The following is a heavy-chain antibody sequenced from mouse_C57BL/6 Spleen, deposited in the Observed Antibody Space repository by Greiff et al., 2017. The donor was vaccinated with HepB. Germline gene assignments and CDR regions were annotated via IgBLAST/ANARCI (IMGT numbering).Heavy chain of an antibody. CDR2: IDPENGDT. Sequence: VQLQQSGAELVRPGASVKLSCTASGFNIKDDYMHWVKQRPEQGLEWIGWIDPENGDTEYASKFQGKATITADTSSNTAYLQLSSLTSEDTAVYYCTTGWLLREDAMDYWGQGTSVTVSS. V-gene: IGHV14-4*01. D-gene: IGHD2-3*01. CDR3: TTGWLLREDAMDY. J-gene: IGHJ4*01. CDR1: GFNIKDDY.